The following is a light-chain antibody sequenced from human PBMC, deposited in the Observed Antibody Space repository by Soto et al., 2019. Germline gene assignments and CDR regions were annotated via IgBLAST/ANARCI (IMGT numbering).Light chain of an antibody. Sequence: QSVLTQPPSASGSPGQSVTISCTGTSRDVGGYNFVSWYQQHPGKAPKLLIYEVSKRPSGVPDRFSGSKSDNTASLTVSGLQAEDEADYYCSSFAGGNNLLFGGGTKLTVL. CDR2: EVS. CDR1: SRDVGGYNF. V-gene: IGLV2-8*01. J-gene: IGLJ2*01. CDR3: SSFAGGNNLL.